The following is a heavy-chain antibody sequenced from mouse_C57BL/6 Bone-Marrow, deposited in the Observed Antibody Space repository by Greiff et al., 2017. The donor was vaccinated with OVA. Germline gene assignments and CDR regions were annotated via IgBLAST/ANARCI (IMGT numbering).Heavy chain of an antibody. D-gene: IGHD2-12*01. V-gene: IGHV1-19*01. CDR1: GYTFTDYY. Sequence: DVQLQESGPVLVKPGASVMMSCKASGYTFTDYYMNWVTQSHGKSPEWIGVINPYNGGTSYNQKFKGKATLTVNQSSSTAYMELNSLTSEDSAVYCCAREDPYDERCAMDYWGQGTSVTVSS. J-gene: IGHJ4*01. CDR3: AREDPYDERCAMDY. CDR2: INPYNGGT.